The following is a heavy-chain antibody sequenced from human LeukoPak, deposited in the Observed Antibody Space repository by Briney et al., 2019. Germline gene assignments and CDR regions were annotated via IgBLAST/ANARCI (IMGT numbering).Heavy chain of an antibody. V-gene: IGHV4-61*01. Sequence: PSETLSLTCTVSGGSISSSSYYWSWIRQPPGKGLEWIGYIYYSGSTNYNPSLKSRVTISVDTSKNQFSLKLSSVTAADTAVYYCARDRGSSGWYGGGPFDYWGQGTLVTVSS. CDR2: IYYSGST. D-gene: IGHD6-19*01. J-gene: IGHJ4*02. CDR1: GGSISSSSYY. CDR3: ARDRGSSGWYGGGPFDY.